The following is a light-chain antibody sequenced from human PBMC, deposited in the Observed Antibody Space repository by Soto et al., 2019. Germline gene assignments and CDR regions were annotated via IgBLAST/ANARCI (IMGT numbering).Light chain of an antibody. J-gene: IGLJ1*01. CDR1: SSDVGGYNY. Sequence: QPALTQPASVSGSPGQSITISCTGTSSDVGGYNYVSWYQQHPGKAPKLMIYEVSNRPSGVSNRFSGSKSGNTASLTISGLRAEDEADYYCSSYTSSSTLIYVFGTGSKVTVL. V-gene: IGLV2-14*01. CDR3: SSYTSSSTLIYV. CDR2: EVS.